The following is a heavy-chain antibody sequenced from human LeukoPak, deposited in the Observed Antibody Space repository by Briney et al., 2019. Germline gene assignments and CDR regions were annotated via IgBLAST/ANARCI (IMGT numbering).Heavy chain of an antibody. CDR2: IYYSGST. CDR1: GYSISSGYY. D-gene: IGHD4-17*01. J-gene: IGHJ5*02. Sequence: PSETLSLTCTVSGYSISSGYYWGWIRQPPGKGLEWIGYIYYSGSTNYNPSLKSRVTISVDTSKNQFSLKLSSVTAADTAVYYCARDISDDYGDYGFWFDPWGQGTLVTVSS. V-gene: IGHV4-61*01. CDR3: ARDISDDYGDYGFWFDP.